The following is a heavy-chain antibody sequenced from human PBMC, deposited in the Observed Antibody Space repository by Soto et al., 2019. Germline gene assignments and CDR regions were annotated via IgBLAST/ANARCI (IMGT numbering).Heavy chain of an antibody. V-gene: IGHV4-34*01. J-gene: IGHJ4*01. CDR1: GGSFSGYY. CDR2: INHSGST. Sequence: QVQLQQWGAGLLKPSETLSLTCAVYGGSFSGYYWSWIRQPPGKGLEWIGEINHSGSTNYNPSLNXXVXIRXDSSSIQFSLYLLSVTAADTAVEYWAREEGGPFDYWGHGTLFTVCS. D-gene: IGHD2-15*01. CDR3: AREEGGPFDY.